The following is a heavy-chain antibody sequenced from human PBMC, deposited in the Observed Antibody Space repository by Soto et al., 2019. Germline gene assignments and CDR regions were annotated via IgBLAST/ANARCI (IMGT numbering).Heavy chain of an antibody. CDR2: IIPIFGTP. J-gene: IGHJ6*02. CDR1: GDTFNTFA. D-gene: IGHD1-20*01. CDR3: ARSPGITGTRASQYAMDV. V-gene: IGHV1-69*01. Sequence: QVQLVQSGAEVKKPGSSVRVSCKASGDTFNTFAISWVRQAPGQGLEWMGGIIPIFGTPDYAQHFPGRVTISADESTNTACLELSSLSSEDTAVYYCARSPGITGTRASQYAMDVWGQGTTVTVSS.